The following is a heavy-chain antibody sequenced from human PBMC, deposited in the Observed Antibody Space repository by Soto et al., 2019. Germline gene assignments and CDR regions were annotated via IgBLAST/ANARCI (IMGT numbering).Heavy chain of an antibody. V-gene: IGHV4-31*03. D-gene: IGHD3-10*01. J-gene: IGHJ4*02. Sequence: SETLSLTCTVSGGSISSGGYYWSWIRQHPGKGLEWIGYIYYSGSTYYNPSLKSRVTISVDTSKNQFSLRLSSVTAADTAVYYCARHYLMVESLFDSWGQGTLVTVSS. CDR1: GGSISSGGYY. CDR3: ARHYLMVESLFDS. CDR2: IYYSGST.